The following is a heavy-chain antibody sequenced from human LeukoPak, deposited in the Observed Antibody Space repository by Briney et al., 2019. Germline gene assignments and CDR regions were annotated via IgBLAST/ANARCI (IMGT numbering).Heavy chain of an antibody. J-gene: IGHJ4*02. CDR1: GFTFSSYS. CDR2: ISSSSSYT. CDR3: ARDGEYSYGDY. D-gene: IGHD5-18*01. Sequence: GGSLRLSCAASGFTFSSYSMNWVRQAPGKGLEWVSSISSSSSYTYYADSVKGRFTISRDNAKNSLYLQMNSLRAEDTAVYYCARDGEYSYGDYWGQGTLVTVSS. V-gene: IGHV3-21*01.